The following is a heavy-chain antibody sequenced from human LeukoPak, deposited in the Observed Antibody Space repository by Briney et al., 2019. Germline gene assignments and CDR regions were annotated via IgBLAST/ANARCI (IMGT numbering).Heavy chain of an antibody. CDR3: AKVAHDFWSGSYFDY. V-gene: IGHV6-1*01. J-gene: IGHJ4*02. CDR1: GDSVSSDTAA. D-gene: IGHD3-3*01. Sequence: SQTLSLTCAIFGDSVSSDTAAWNWIRQSPSRGLEWLGRAFYRSQWYNDYAVSAKGRIAISPDTSKNQFSLQLNSVSPEDTAVYYCAKVAHDFWSGSYFDYWGQGTLVTVSS. CDR2: AFYRSQWYN.